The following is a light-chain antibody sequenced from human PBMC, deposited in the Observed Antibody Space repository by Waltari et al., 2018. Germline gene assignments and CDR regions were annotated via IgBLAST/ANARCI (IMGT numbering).Light chain of an antibody. V-gene: IGLV1-40*01. CDR3: QSYDSSLSGFWV. CDR2: GNS. J-gene: IGLJ3*02. Sequence: QSVLTQPPSVSGAPGQRVTISCTGRSSNIGAGSDVHWYQQLPGTAPKLLIYGNSNRPSGVPDRFSGSKSGTSASLAITGLQAEDEADYYCQSYDSSLSGFWVFGGGTKLTVL. CDR1: SSNIGAGSD.